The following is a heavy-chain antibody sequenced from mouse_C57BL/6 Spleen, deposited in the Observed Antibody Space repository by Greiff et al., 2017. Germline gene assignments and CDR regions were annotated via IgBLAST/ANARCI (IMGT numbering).Heavy chain of an antibody. V-gene: IGHV1-54*01. CDR3: ARGGITTVVANYFDY. J-gene: IGHJ2*01. Sequence: QVQLQQSGAELVRPGTSVKVSCKASGYAFTNYLIEWVKQRPGQGLEWIGVINPGSGGTNYNEKFKGKATLTADKSSSTAYMQLSSLTSEDSAVYFCARGGITTVVANYFDYWGQGTTLTVSS. CDR2: INPGSGGT. CDR1: GYAFTNYL. D-gene: IGHD1-1*01.